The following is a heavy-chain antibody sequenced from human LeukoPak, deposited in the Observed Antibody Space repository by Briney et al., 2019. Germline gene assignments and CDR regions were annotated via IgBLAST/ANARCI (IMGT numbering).Heavy chain of an antibody. V-gene: IGHV4-34*01. J-gene: IGHJ4*02. CDR1: GYTFTNYW. D-gene: IGHD5-18*01. CDR3: ASYTAGGGGLDY. Sequence: GSLRLSCVVSGYTFTNYWMSWIRQPPGKGLEWIGEINHSGSTNYNPSLKSRVTISVDTSKNQFSLKLSSVTAADTAVYYCASYTAGGGGLDYWGQGTLVTVSS. CDR2: INHSGST.